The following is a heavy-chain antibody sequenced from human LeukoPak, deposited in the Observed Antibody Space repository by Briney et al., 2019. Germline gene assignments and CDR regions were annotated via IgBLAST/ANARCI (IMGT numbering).Heavy chain of an antibody. Sequence: ASVKVSCKASGYTFTSYDTNWVRQATGQGLEWMGWMNPNSGNTGYAQKFQGRVTMTRNTSISTAYMELSSLRSEDTAVYYCARHGVISSGWHHLYYYYYYMDVWGEGTTVTVSS. CDR3: ARHGVISSGWHHLYYYYYYMDV. J-gene: IGHJ6*03. CDR2: MNPNSGNT. CDR1: GYTFTSYD. D-gene: IGHD6-19*01. V-gene: IGHV1-8*01.